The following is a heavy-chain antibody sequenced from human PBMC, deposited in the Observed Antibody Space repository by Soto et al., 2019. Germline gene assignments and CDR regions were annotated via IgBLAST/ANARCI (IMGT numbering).Heavy chain of an antibody. CDR3: AHSSGWELLDY. D-gene: IGHD1-26*01. J-gene: IGHJ4*02. Sequence: GLDLEWLALIYWDDDKRYSPSLKSRLTITKDTSKNQVVLTMTNMDPVDTATYYCAHSSGWELLDYWGQGTLVTVSS. V-gene: IGHV2-5*02. CDR2: IYWDDDK.